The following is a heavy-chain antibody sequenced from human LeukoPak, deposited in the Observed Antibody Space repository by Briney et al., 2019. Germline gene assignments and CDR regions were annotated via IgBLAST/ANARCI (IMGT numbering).Heavy chain of an antibody. J-gene: IGHJ4*02. V-gene: IGHV4-61*09. CDR2: IYTSGRN. Sequence: PSETLSLTCTVSGGSISSGSYSWSWIRQPAGQGLEWIGHIYTSGRNNYNPSLKSRVTMSIDTSKNHFSLRLSSVTAADTAVYYCARGPVGATYYFGYWGQGTLVTVSS. D-gene: IGHD1-26*01. CDR3: ARGPVGATYYFGY. CDR1: GGSISSGSYS.